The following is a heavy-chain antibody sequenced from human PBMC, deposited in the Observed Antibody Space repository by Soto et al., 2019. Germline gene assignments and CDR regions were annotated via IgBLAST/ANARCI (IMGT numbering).Heavy chain of an antibody. CDR2: IWYDGSNK. Sequence: GGSLRLSCAASGFTFSSYGMHWVRQAPGKGLEWVAVIWYDGSNKYYADSVKGRFTISRDNSKNTLYLQMNSLRAEDTAVYYCARGMTTVVTAPHQSDYYYYGMDVWGQGTTVTVSS. CDR1: GFTFSSYG. CDR3: ARGMTTVVTAPHQSDYYYYGMDV. D-gene: IGHD4-17*01. V-gene: IGHV3-33*01. J-gene: IGHJ6*02.